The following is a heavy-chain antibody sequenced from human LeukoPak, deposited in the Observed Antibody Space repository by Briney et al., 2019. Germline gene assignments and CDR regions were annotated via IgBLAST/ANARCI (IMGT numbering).Heavy chain of an antibody. Sequence: GGSLRLSCAASGFTFSSYGMHWVRQAPGKGLEWVAFIRYDGSNKYYADSVKGRFTISRDNSKNTLYLQMNSLRAEDTAVYYCARDLDDSSGYYYLGGFDYWGQGTLVTVSS. CDR3: ARDLDDSSGYYYLGGFDY. CDR1: GFTFSSYG. V-gene: IGHV3-30*02. J-gene: IGHJ4*02. D-gene: IGHD3-22*01. CDR2: IRYDGSNK.